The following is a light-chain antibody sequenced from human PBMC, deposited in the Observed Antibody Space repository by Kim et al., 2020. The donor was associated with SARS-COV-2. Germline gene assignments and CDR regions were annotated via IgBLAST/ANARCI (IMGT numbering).Light chain of an antibody. CDR1: QGITNT. J-gene: IGKJ1*01. CDR3: KKNISAPWT. CDR2: VES. V-gene: IGKV1-27*01. Sequence: GDRATIPSRASQGITNTLAGYQQKPGKVPQLRTNVESAWKSGVPPRSSGMGPGTDLTLTISSLKPEDVETYYVKKNISAPWTFGQGTKVDIK.